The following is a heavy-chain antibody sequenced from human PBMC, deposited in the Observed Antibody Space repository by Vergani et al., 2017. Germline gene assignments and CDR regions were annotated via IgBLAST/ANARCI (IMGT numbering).Heavy chain of an antibody. J-gene: IGHJ6*02. CDR3: ARDRGIFGVVIIGDYYYGMDV. CDR2: IIPILGIA. CDR1: GGTFSSYA. Sequence: QVQLVQSGAEVKKPGASVKVSCKASGGTFSSYAISWVRQAPGQGLEWMGRIIPILGIATYAQKFQGRVTITADKSTSTAYMELSSLRSEDTAVYYCARDRGIFGVVIIGDYYYGMDVWGQGTTVTVSS. V-gene: IGHV1-69*04. D-gene: IGHD3-3*01.